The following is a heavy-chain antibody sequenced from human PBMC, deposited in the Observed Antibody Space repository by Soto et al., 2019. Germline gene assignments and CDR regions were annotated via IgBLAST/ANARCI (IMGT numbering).Heavy chain of an antibody. CDR3: AHNGDWRDYFDF. CDR2: MFWDDDD. D-gene: IGHD3-9*01. V-gene: IGHV2-5*02. Sequence: QITLKESGPTLVHPTQTLTLTCTFSGFSLTTSGAAVAWIRKPPGKALEWLALMFWDDDDRYSPSLRNSLTITKDASANQVDQTKTDIDPVDTGTYYCAHNGDWRDYFDFWGQGNLVNVSS. J-gene: IGHJ4*02. CDR1: GFSLTTSGAA.